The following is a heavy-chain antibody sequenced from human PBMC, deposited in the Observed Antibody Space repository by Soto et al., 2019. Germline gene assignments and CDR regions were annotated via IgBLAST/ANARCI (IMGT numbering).Heavy chain of an antibody. CDR3: AREWRIYYDSSGYSRGFDY. D-gene: IGHD3-22*01. V-gene: IGHV4-61*02. CDR2: IYTSGST. J-gene: IGHJ4*02. Sequence: SETLSLTCTVSGGSISSSSYYWSWIRQPAGKGLEWIGRIYTSGSTNYNPSLKSRVTMSVDTSKNQFSLKLSSVTAADTAVYYCAREWRIYYDSSGYSRGFDYWGQGTLVTVSS. CDR1: GGSISSSSYY.